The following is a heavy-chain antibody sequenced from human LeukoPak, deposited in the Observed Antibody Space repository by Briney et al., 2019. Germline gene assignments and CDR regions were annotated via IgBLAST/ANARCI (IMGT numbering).Heavy chain of an antibody. J-gene: IGHJ4*02. CDR2: FDPEDGET. CDR1: GYTLAELS. D-gene: IGHD6-6*01. Sequence: GASVKVSCKVSGYTLAELSMHWVRQAPGRGLEWMGGFDPEDGETIYAQKFQGRVTMTEDTSTDTAYMELSSLRSEDTAVYYGATGISGIAARPVDYWGQGTLDTVSS. CDR3: ATGISGIAARPVDY. V-gene: IGHV1-24*01.